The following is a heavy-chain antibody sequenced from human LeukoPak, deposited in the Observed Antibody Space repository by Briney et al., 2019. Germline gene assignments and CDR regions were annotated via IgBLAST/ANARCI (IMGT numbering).Heavy chain of an antibody. CDR1: GYTFISYY. D-gene: IGHD1-20*01. J-gene: IGHJ4*02. Sequence: RGASVQVSCKASGYTFISYYIHLVRQAPGHGLEWMGLINPSSGNTPYAQQFQGRVTMTRDTSTSTVYMELSSLRSEDTAVYYCARHSLIGTTPFDYWGQGTVVT. V-gene: IGHV1-46*01. CDR3: ARHSLIGTTPFDY. CDR2: INPSSGNT.